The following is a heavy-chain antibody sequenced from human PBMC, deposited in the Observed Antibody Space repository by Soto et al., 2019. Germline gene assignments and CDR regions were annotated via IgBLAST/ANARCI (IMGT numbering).Heavy chain of an antibody. CDR3: AKNGQPPYYYYGLDV. V-gene: IGHV1-18*01. CDR1: GYTFSRYG. D-gene: IGHD2-8*01. J-gene: IGHJ6*02. Sequence: QGQLVQSGGEVKKPGASVKVSCKASGYTFSRYGISWVRQAPGQGLEWMGWISGYNGDTNYAQKFQGRVTMTIDTSTTTAYMELRSLTSDGTAVYYCAKNGQPPYYYYGLDVWGQGTTVTVSS. CDR2: ISGYNGDT.